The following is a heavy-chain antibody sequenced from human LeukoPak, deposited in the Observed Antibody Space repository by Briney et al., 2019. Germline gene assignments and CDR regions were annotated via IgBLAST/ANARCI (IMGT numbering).Heavy chain of an antibody. CDR2: INSGGSNT. D-gene: IGHD6-19*01. V-gene: IGHV3-74*01. CDR3: ARGGSGSGWSPY. J-gene: IGHJ4*02. Sequence: PGGSLRLSCAASGFSFSDYWMHWVRHAPGKGLVWVSRINSGGSNTNYADSVKGRFSISRDNAKNTLYLQMNGLRAEDTAVYYCARGGSGSGWSPYWGQGTLVTVSS. CDR1: GFSFSDYW.